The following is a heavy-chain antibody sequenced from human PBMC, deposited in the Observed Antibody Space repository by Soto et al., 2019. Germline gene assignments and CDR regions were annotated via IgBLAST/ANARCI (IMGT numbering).Heavy chain of an antibody. D-gene: IGHD3-3*01. Sequence: ASVKVSFNASCYTFTSYGSILVRQAPGQGLEWMGWISAYNGNTNYAQKLQGRVTMTTDTSTSTAYMELRSLRSDDTAVYYCARVGVDQGYAFDIWGQGTMVTVSS. J-gene: IGHJ3*02. V-gene: IGHV1-18*01. CDR2: ISAYNGNT. CDR3: ARVGVDQGYAFDI. CDR1: CYTFTSYG.